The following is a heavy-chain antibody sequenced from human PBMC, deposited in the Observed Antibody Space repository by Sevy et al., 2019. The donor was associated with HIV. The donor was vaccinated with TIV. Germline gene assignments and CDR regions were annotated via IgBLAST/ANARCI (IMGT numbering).Heavy chain of an antibody. J-gene: IGHJ4*02. D-gene: IGHD3-22*01. CDR3: ARLPYYDSSGYPPRFDY. CDR1: GYSFTSYW. Sequence: GESLKISCKGSGYSFTSYWIGWVRQMPGKGLEWMGIIYPGDSDTRYSPSFQGQVTISADKAISTAYLQWSSLKASDTAMYDCARLPYYDSSGYPPRFDYWGQGTLVTVSS. CDR2: IYPGDSDT. V-gene: IGHV5-51*01.